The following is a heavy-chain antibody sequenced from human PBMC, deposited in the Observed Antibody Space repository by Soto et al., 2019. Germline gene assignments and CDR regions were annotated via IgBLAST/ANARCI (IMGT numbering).Heavy chain of an antibody. V-gene: IGHV3-23*01. D-gene: IGHD2-21*02. J-gene: IGHJ4*02. Sequence: GGSLRLSCAASGFTFSSYAMSWVRQAPGKGLEWVSAISGSGGSTYYADSVKGRFTISRDNSKNTLYLQMNSLRAEDTAVYYCAKTTFPEEVTPRAGIDYWGQGTLVTVSS. CDR2: ISGSGGST. CDR1: GFTFSSYA. CDR3: AKTTFPEEVTPRAGIDY.